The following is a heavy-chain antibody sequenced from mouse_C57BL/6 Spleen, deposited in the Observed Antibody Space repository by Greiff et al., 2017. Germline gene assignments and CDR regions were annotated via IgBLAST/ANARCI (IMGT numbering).Heavy chain of an antibody. CDR1: GYAFSSSW. D-gene: IGHD3-2*02. CDR2: IYPGDGDT. V-gene: IGHV1-82*01. J-gene: IGHJ3*01. CDR3: ASQTAQASWFAY. Sequence: QVQLKESGPELVKPGASVKISCKASGYAFSSSWMNWVKQRPGKGLEWIGRIYPGDGDTNYNGKFKGKATLTADKSSSTAYMQLSSLTSEDSAVYCCASQTAQASWFAYWGQGTLVTVSA.